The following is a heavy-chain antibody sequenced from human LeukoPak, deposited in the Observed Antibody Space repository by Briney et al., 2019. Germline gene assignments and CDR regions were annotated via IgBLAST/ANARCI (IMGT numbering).Heavy chain of an antibody. CDR1: GGSISSSSYY. D-gene: IGHD6-13*01. V-gene: IGHV4-39*07. CDR2: IFYSGST. CDR3: ARFGGIAAAVN. Sequence: SETLSLTCTVSGGSISSSSYYWGWIRQPPGKGLEWIGSIFYSGSTYYNPSLKSRVTISVDTSKNQFSLRLSSVTAADTAVYYCARFGGIAAAVNWGQGTLVTVSS. J-gene: IGHJ4*02.